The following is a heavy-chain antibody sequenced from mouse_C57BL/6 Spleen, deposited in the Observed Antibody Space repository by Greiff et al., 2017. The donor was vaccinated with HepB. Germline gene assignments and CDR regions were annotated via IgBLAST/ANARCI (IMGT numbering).Heavy chain of an antibody. CDR3: ARKGYRDYYAMDY. CDR2: INPNNGGT. V-gene: IGHV1-22*01. J-gene: IGHJ4*01. Sequence: VQLQQSGPELVKPGASVKMSCKASGYTFTDYNMHWVKQSHGKSLEWIGYINPNNGGTSYNQKFKGKATLTVNKSSSTAYMELRSLTSEDSAVYYCARKGYRDYYAMDYWGQGTSVTVSS. CDR1: GYTFTDYN. D-gene: IGHD2-12*01.